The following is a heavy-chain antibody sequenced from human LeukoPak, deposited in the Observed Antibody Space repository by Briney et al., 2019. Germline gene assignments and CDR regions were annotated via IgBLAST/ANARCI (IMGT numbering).Heavy chain of an antibody. Sequence: GGSLRLSCAASGFTVSSNYMSWVRRAPGKGLEWVSVIYSGGSTYYADSVKGRFTISRDNSKNTLYLQMNSLRAEDTAVYYCARGGGRSTMIVADVWGQGTTVTVSS. CDR3: ARGGGRSTMIVADV. J-gene: IGHJ6*02. CDR2: IYSGGST. CDR1: GFTVSSNY. V-gene: IGHV3-53*01. D-gene: IGHD3-22*01.